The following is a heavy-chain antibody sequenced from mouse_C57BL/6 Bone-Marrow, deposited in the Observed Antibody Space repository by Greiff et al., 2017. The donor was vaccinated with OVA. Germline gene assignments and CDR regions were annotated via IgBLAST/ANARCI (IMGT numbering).Heavy chain of an antibody. V-gene: IGHV7-1*01. CDR3: AREDYYWCFDV. Sequence: EVMLVESGGGLVQSGRSLRLSCATSGFTFSDFYMEWVRQAPGKGLEWIVASRNTANDYTTEYNVSVKGRFIVSRDTSQSNLYRQMNALRAEDTAIYYCAREDYYWCFDVWGTETSITVSS. J-gene: IGHJ1*03. D-gene: IGHD2-4*01. CDR1: GFTFSDFY. CDR2: SRNTANDYTT.